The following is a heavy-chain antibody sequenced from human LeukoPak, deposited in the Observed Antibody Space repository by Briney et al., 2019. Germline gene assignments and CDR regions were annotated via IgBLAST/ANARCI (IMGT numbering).Heavy chain of an antibody. CDR1: GDSISGSNYF. CDR2: LYPSGST. Sequence: SETLSLTCTVSGDSISGSNYFWGWIRQPPGKGLEWIGNLYPSGSTYYNPSLKSRVTIAEDTSKNQFSLRLSSVTAADTAVYYCARVGSGVNLYYFDYWGQGTLVTVSS. D-gene: IGHD4-23*01. V-gene: IGHV4-39*07. J-gene: IGHJ4*02. CDR3: ARVGSGVNLYYFDY.